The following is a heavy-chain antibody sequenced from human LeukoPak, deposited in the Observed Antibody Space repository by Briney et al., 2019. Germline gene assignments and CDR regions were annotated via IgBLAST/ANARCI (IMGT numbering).Heavy chain of an antibody. D-gene: IGHD6-19*01. CDR1: GFTFSSYA. V-gene: IGHV3-30*03. Sequence: PGGSLRLSCAASGFTFSSYAMSWVRQAPGKGLEWVAVISYDGSNKYYADSVKGRFTISRDNSKNTLYLQMNSLRAEDTAVYYCARERIAVAVPDAFDIWGQGTMVTVSS. CDR2: ISYDGSNK. CDR3: ARERIAVAVPDAFDI. J-gene: IGHJ3*02.